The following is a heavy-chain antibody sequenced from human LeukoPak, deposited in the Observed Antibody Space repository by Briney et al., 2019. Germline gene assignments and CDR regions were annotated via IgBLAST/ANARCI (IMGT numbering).Heavy chain of an antibody. CDR2: IDSSSRTT. D-gene: IGHD3-16*01. J-gene: IGHJ4*02. Sequence: SGGSLRLSCAASGFTFSTYSTNWVRQAPGKGLEWVSFIDSSSRTTFYADSVKGRFTISRDNAKNSLFLQMNSLRAEDTAVYYCARRVPSQVITDYFDYWGQGTLVTVSS. CDR3: ARRVPSQVITDYFDY. V-gene: IGHV3-48*04. CDR1: GFTFSTYS.